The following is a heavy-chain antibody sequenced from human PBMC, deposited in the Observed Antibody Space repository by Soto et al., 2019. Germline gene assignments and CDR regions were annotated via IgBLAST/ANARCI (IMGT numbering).Heavy chain of an antibody. CDR3: ARGSSSWPFDY. Sequence: QVQLVQSGAEVKKPGSSVKVSCKASGGTFSSYTISWVRQAPGQGLEWMGRIIPILGIANYAQKFQGRVTXTXXKSTRTAYMGLSSLRSEDTAVDYCARGSSSWPFDYWGQGTLVTVSS. D-gene: IGHD6-13*01. V-gene: IGHV1-69*02. CDR2: IIPILGIA. J-gene: IGHJ4*02. CDR1: GGTFSSYT.